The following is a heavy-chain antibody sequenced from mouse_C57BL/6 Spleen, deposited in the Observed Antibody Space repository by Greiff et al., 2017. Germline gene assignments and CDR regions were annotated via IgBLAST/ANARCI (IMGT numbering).Heavy chain of an antibody. D-gene: IGHD1-1*01. CDR2: INPNNGGT. CDR3: ATKIYYGSSYGAMDY. CDR1: GYTFTDYY. V-gene: IGHV1-26*01. J-gene: IGHJ4*01. Sequence: EVQLQQSGPELVKPGASVKISCKASGYTFTDYYMNWVKQSHGKSLEWIGDINPNNGGTSYNQKFKGKATLTVDTSSSTAYMELRSLTSEDSAVYYCATKIYYGSSYGAMDYWGQGTSVTVSS.